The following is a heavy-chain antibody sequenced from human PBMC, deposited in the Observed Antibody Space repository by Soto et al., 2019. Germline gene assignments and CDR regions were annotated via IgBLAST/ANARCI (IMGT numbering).Heavy chain of an antibody. V-gene: IGHV4-34*01. J-gene: IGHJ4*02. CDR2: INHSGST. D-gene: IGHD3-22*01. CDR3: AGLNYYDRPTGY. Sequence: SETLSLTCTVSGASINNYYWTWIRQPPGKGLEWIGEINHSGSTNYNPSLKSRVTISVDTSKNQFSLKLSSVTAADTAVYYCAGLNYYDRPTGYWGQGTLVTVSS. CDR1: GASINNYY.